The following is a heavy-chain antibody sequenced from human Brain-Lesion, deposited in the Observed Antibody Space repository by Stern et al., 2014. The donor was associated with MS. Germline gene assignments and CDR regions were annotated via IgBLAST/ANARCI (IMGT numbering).Heavy chain of an antibody. CDR2: INPNTGGP. J-gene: IGHJ6*02. V-gene: IGHV1-2*02. CDR3: ARDQRGITIFGVVTDYYYLGMDV. D-gene: IGHD3-3*01. Sequence: VQLVESGAEVLKPGASVKVSCKTSGYILTGYYLHWVRQAPGQGLDWMAAINPNTGGPKYAQKFQGRVTMSRDTSISTAYVELSSLTSDDTAVYYCARDQRGITIFGVVTDYYYLGMDVWGQGTTVTVSS. CDR1: GYILTGYY.